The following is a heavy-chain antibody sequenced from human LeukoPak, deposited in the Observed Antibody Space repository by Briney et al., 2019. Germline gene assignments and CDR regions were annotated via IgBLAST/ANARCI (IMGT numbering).Heavy chain of an antibody. V-gene: IGHV3-64*01. CDR3: AKVEMAFDY. CDR2: ITSNGGST. CDR1: GFTFSSYA. D-gene: IGHD5-24*01. Sequence: RGSLRLSCAASGFTFSSYAMHWVRQAPGKGLEYVSAITSNGGSTYYANSVKGRFTISRDNSKNTLYLQMNGLRAEDTAVYYCAKVEMAFDYWGQGTLVTVSS. J-gene: IGHJ4*02.